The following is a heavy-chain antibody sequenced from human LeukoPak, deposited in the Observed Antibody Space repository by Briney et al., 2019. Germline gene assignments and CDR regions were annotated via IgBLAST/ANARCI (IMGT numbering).Heavy chain of an antibody. CDR1: GGSISSSSYH. V-gene: IGHV4-39*01. D-gene: IGHD1-26*01. CDR3: ARGVVGGTYDAFDI. Sequence: SETLSLTCTVSGGSISSSSYHWGWIRQPPGKGLEWIGSMDYSGSTYYNPSLKSRVTVSVDTSKNQFSLNLSSVTAADTAVYYCARGVVGGTYDAFDIWGQGTTVTVSS. J-gene: IGHJ3*02. CDR2: MDYSGST.